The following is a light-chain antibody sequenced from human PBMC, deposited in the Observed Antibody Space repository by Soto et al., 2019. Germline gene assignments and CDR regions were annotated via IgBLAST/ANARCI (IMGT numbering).Light chain of an antibody. V-gene: IGKV3-11*01. CDR2: DAS. CDR1: QSVSSY. CDR3: QQRSNWPPDIT. J-gene: IGKJ5*01. Sequence: ELVLIPTPRTRVLSGGEVDLRSCRASQSVSSYLAWYQQKPGQAPRLLIYDASNRATGIPARFSGSGSGTDFALTISILAPEDFAVDYCQQRSNWPPDITFGQGTRLEIK.